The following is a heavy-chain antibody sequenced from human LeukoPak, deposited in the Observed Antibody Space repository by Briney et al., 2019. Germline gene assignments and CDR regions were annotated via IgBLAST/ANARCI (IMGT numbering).Heavy chain of an antibody. Sequence: ASVTVSCTASVYTFTNYHINWVRQAPGQGLEWMGWMNPNNGDSGYAHKFQGRVTITRDTSISTSYMQLRSLRSDDTAVYFCARTTSFTASCYDYWGQGTLVTVSS. D-gene: IGHD2-15*01. CDR3: ARTTSFTASCYDY. CDR1: VYTFTNYH. J-gene: IGHJ4*02. V-gene: IGHV1-8*03. CDR2: MNPNNGDS.